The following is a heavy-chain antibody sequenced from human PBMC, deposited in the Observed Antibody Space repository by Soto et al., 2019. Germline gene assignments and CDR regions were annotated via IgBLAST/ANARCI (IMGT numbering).Heavy chain of an antibody. J-gene: IGHJ4*02. CDR1: GFIFSSYG. V-gene: IGHV3-30*18. CDR3: AKTPWERYYSPYFDY. D-gene: IGHD3-10*01. Sequence: QVQLVESGGGVVQPGRSLRLSCAASGFIFSSYGIHWVRQAPGKGLEWVASISYDGSDKYYADSVKGRFTISRDNSKDRIYLQLDRLSPDDIALLDCAKTPWERYYSPYFDYWGQGALVTVSS. CDR2: ISYDGSDK.